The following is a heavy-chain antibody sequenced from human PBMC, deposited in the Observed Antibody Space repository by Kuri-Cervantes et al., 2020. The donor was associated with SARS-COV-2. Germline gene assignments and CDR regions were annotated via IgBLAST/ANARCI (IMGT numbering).Heavy chain of an antibody. D-gene: IGHD4-17*01. CDR1: GFTFSSYE. V-gene: IGHV3-48*03. J-gene: IGHJ1*01. CDR3: ASTVFTVTTTEYFQH. Sequence: GGSLRLSCAASGFTFSSYEMNWVRQAPGKGLEWVSYISSSGSTIYYADSVKGRFTISRDNAKNSLYLQMNSLRAEDTAVYYCASTVFTVTTTEYFQHWGQGTLVTVSS. CDR2: ISSSGSTI.